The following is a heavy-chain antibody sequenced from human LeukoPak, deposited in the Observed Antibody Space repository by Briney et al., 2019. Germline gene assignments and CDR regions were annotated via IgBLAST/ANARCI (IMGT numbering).Heavy chain of an antibody. V-gene: IGHV3-30*18. CDR3: AKDYGSEY. Sequence: PGGSLRLSCAASGFTFSSYGMHWVRQAPGKGLEWVAVISYDGSNKYYADSVKGRFTISRDNSKNTLYLQMNSLRAEDTAVYYCAKDYGSEYWGQGTLATVSS. J-gene: IGHJ4*02. CDR1: GFTFSSYG. CDR2: ISYDGSNK. D-gene: IGHD3-10*01.